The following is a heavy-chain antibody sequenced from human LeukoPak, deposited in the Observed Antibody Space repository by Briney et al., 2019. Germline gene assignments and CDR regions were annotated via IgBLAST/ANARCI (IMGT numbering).Heavy chain of an antibody. CDR2: IYYSGST. Sequence: SETLSLTCTVSGGSISSSSYYWGWIRQPPGKGLEWIGSIYYSGSTYYNPSLKSRVTISVDTSKNQFSLKLSSVTAADTAVYYCARGPTGGYYDSSGYYHYWYFDLWGRGTLVTVSS. CDR3: ARGPTGGYYDSSGYYHYWYFDL. CDR1: GGSISSSSYY. V-gene: IGHV4-39*07. J-gene: IGHJ2*01. D-gene: IGHD3-22*01.